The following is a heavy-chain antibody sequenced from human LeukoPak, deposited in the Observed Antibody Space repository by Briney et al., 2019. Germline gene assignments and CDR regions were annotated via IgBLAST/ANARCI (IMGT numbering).Heavy chain of an antibody. CDR1: GFTLSSYA. V-gene: IGHV3-30-3*01. CDR3: ARDVGTTVTTPFDY. D-gene: IGHD4-17*01. Sequence: GGALRLSCAAPGFTLSSYAMHWVRQAPGKGLGGVAVISYDGSNKYYADSVKGRFTISRDNSKNTLYLQMNSLRAEDTAVYYCARDVGTTVTTPFDYWGQGTLVTVSS. CDR2: ISYDGSNK. J-gene: IGHJ4*02.